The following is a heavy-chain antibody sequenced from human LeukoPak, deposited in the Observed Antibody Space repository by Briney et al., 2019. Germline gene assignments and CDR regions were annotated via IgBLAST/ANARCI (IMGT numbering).Heavy chain of an antibody. CDR2: IYYSGST. D-gene: IGHD2-2*01. CDR1: GGSISSSSYY. J-gene: IGHJ4*02. Sequence: PSETLSLTCTVSGGSISSSSYYWGWIRQPPGKGLEWIGSIYYSGSTYYNPSLKSRVTISVDTSKNQFSLKLSSVTAADTAVYYCARDFRVPATAGYYFDYWGQGTLVTVSS. V-gene: IGHV4-39*07. CDR3: ARDFRVPATAGYYFDY.